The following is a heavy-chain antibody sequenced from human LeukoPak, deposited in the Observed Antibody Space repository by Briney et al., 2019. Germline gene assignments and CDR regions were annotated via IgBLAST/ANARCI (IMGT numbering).Heavy chain of an antibody. CDR1: GFTVRSNY. CDR2: ITNDGSST. J-gene: IGHJ4*02. CDR3: ARTHFADS. D-gene: IGHD3-3*02. V-gene: IGHV3-74*01. Sequence: QSGGSLRLSCAASGFTVRSNYMSWVRQAPGKGLVWVSRITNDGSSTTYADSVKGRFTISRDNAKNMLYLQVNSLRAEDTAVYYCARTHFADSWGQGTLVTVSS.